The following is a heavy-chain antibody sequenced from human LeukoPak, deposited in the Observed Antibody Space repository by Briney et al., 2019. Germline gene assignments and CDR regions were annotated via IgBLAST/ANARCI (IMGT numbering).Heavy chain of an antibody. Sequence: AGGSLRLSCAASGFTFSSYSMNWVRQAPGKGLEWVSSISSSSSYIYYADSVKGLFTISRDNAKNSLYLQMNSLRAEDTAVYYCARDVTSDYYDSSGYYSDYWGQGTLVTVSS. J-gene: IGHJ4*02. CDR1: GFTFSSYS. V-gene: IGHV3-21*01. D-gene: IGHD3-22*01. CDR3: ARDVTSDYYDSSGYYSDY. CDR2: ISSSSSYI.